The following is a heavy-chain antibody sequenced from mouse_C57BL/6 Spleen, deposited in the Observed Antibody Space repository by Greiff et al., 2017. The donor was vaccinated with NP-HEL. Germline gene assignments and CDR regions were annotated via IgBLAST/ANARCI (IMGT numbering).Heavy chain of an antibody. J-gene: IGHJ3*01. Sequence: QVQLQQSGPELVKPGASVKISCKASGYAFSSSWMNWVKQRPGKGLEWIGRIYPGDGDTNYNGKFKGKATLTADKSSSTAYMQLSSLTSEDSAVYFCARGDGYTPFAYWGQGTLVTVSA. CDR3: ARGDGYTPFAY. D-gene: IGHD2-3*01. V-gene: IGHV1-82*01. CDR2: IYPGDGDT. CDR1: GYAFSSSW.